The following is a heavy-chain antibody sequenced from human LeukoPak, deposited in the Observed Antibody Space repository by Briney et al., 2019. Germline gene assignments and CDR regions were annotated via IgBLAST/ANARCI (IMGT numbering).Heavy chain of an antibody. D-gene: IGHD3-22*01. J-gene: IGHJ4*02. CDR2: IYYSGST. CDR3: ARDGGHYDSSGYYFPFDY. Sequence: SETLSLTCTVSGGSINNYYWSWIRQTPGKGLEWIGSIYYSGSTYYNPSLKSRVTISVDTSKNQFSLKLSSVTAADTAVYYCARDGGHYDSSGYYFPFDYWSQGTLVTVSS. V-gene: IGHV4-59*12. CDR1: GGSINNYY.